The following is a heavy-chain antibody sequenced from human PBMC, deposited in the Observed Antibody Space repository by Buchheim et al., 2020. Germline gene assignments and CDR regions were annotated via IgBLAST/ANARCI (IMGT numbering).Heavy chain of an antibody. CDR2: IYTSGST. J-gene: IGHJ5*02. V-gene: IGHV4-61*02. CDR1: GGSISSGSYY. D-gene: IGHD5-12*01. CDR3: ARDSGYSGYDYWFDP. Sequence: QVQLQESGPGLVEPSQTLSLTCTVSGGSISSGSYYWSWIRQPAGKGLEWIGRIYTSGSTNYNPSLKSRVTISVDTSKNQFSLKLSSVTAADTAVYYCARDSGYSGYDYWFDPWGQGTL.